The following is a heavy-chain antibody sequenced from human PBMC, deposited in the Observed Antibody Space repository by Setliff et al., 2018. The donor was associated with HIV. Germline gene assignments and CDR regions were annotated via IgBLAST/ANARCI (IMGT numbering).Heavy chain of an antibody. V-gene: IGHV3-30*02. CDR3: ARDAAAPAAIEGAFDI. CDR1: GFIFSSYG. Sequence: GGSLRLSCAASGFIFSSYGMHWVRQAPGKGLEWVAFIRYDGSNKYYADSVKGRFTISRDNSKNTLYLQMNSLRAEDTAVYYCARDAAAPAAIEGAFDIWGQGTMVT. D-gene: IGHD2-2*02. J-gene: IGHJ3*02. CDR2: IRYDGSNK.